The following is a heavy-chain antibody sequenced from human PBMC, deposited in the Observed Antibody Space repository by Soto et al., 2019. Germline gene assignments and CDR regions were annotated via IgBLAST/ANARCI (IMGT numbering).Heavy chain of an antibody. CDR3: ARGQEVGAHFFDS. D-gene: IGHD2-15*01. J-gene: IGHJ4*02. Sequence: PGGSLRLSCEASGFTFSKFDMHWVRQPTGKGLEWVSTIGISGDTCYAVSVKGRFTISRDNAKNSLSLQMNSLRAGDTALYFCARGQEVGAHFFDSWGQGTQVTVSS. CDR1: GFTFSKFD. CDR2: IGISGDT. V-gene: IGHV3-13*04.